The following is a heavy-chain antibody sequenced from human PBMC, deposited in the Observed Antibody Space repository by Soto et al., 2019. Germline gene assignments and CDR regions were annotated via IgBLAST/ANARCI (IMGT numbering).Heavy chain of an antibody. CDR3: ARVRPSDFLSGYQYYFDV. CDR2: IYCSXST. CDR1: GGSISSYY. Sequence: SETLSFTCTVSGGSISSYYWSWIRQPPGRRLELFGSIYCSXSTNYNPCLKSKVTRSVDTSKHQFSLKLRSVTAAETAEYYCARVRPSDFLSGYQYYFDVLGQGTLVTVSS. J-gene: IGHJ4*02. V-gene: IGHV4-59*01. D-gene: IGHD3-3*01.